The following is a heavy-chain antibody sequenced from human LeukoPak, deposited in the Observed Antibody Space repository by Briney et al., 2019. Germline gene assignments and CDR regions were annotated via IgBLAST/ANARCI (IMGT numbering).Heavy chain of an antibody. CDR2: ISYDGSNK. CDR3: AKEMGYSYGYDFDY. D-gene: IGHD5-18*01. J-gene: IGHJ4*02. V-gene: IGHV3-30*18. Sequence: PGGSLRLSCAASGFTFSSYGMHWVRQAPGKGLEWVAVISYDGSNKYYADSVKGRFTISRDNSKNTLYLQMNSLRAEDTAVYYCAKEMGYSYGYDFDYWGQGTLVTVSS. CDR1: GFTFSSYG.